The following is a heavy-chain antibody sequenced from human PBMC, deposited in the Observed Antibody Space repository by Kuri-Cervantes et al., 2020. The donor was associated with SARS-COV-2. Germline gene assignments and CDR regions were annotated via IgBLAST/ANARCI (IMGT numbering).Heavy chain of an antibody. D-gene: IGHD1-26*01. J-gene: IGHJ4*02. V-gene: IGHV4-34*01. Sequence: SETLSLTCAVYGGSFSGYYWSWIRQPPGKGLEWIGEINHSGSTNYNPSLKSRVTVSVDTSKNQFSLKLSSVTAADTAVYYCARRDSGSLFDYWGQGILVTVSS. CDR1: GGSFSGYY. CDR2: INHSGST. CDR3: ARRDSGSLFDY.